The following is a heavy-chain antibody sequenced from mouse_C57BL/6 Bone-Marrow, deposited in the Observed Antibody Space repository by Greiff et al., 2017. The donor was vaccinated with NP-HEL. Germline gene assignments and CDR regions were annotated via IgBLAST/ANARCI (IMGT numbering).Heavy chain of an antibody. D-gene: IGHD4-1*01. V-gene: IGHV5-4*01. CDR3: ARVLGKGAMAY. Sequence: EVQLVESGGGLVKPGGSLKLSCAASGFTFSSYAMSWVRQTPEKRLEWVATISDGGSYTYYPDNVKGRFTFSRDNAKNNLYLQMSHLKSEDTAMYYCARVLGKGAMAYWGQGTSVTVSS. J-gene: IGHJ4*01. CDR1: GFTFSSYA. CDR2: ISDGGSYT.